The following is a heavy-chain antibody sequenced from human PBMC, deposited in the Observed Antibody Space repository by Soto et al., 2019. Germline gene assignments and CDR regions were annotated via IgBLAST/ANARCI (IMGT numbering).Heavy chain of an antibody. CDR3: ARRTWGMDV. V-gene: IGHV4-4*02. Sequence: QVQLQESGPGLVKPSGTLSLTCAVSSGSIGTTNWWSWVRQTPGKGLEWIGEIFHSGNTYYNPSLASRVTISVDTSKNQFSLNLRSVTAADTDVYYCARRTWGMDVWGQGTTVTVSS. D-gene: IGHD2-8*01. CDR1: SGSIGTTNW. J-gene: IGHJ6*02. CDR2: IFHSGNT.